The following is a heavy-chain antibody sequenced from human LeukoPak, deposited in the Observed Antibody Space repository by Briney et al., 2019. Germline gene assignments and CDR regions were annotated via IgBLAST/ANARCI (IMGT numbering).Heavy chain of an antibody. CDR3: ARGPIQLWIHNAMDV. V-gene: IGHV3-49*04. Sequence: GGSLRLSCTGSGFTFGDHAMSWVRQAPGKGLEWVGFIRSKAYRGTTGYAASVKGRFTISRDDSASIAYLQMNSLKTEDTAVYYCARGPIQLWIHNAMDVWGQGTTVTASS. J-gene: IGHJ6*02. D-gene: IGHD1-1*01. CDR1: GFTFGDHA. CDR2: IRSKAYRGTT.